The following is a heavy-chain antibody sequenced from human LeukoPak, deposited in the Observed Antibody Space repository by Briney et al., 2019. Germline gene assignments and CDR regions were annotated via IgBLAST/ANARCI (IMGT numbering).Heavy chain of an antibody. CDR2: AYYSGST. J-gene: IGHJ5*02. CDR1: GGSMSSYY. D-gene: IGHD6-19*01. V-gene: IGHV4-59*08. Sequence: PSETLSLTCTVSGGSMSSYYWSWIRQPPGKGLEWIGYAYYSGSTTYNPSLESRVTISVDTSKNQFSLKLTAVTAADTAVYYCARNSAVATSRSWFDPWGQGTLVTVSS. CDR3: ARNSAVATSRSWFDP.